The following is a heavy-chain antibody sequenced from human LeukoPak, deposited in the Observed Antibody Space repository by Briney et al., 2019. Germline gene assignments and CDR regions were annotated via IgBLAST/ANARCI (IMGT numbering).Heavy chain of an antibody. D-gene: IGHD4-17*01. J-gene: IGHJ6*02. CDR2: IYYSGST. CDR1: GGSISSSSYY. V-gene: IGHV4-39*07. Sequence: SETLSLTCTVSGGSISSSSYYWGWIRQPPGKGLEWIGSIYYSGSTNYNPSLKSRVTMSVDTSKNQFSLKLSSVTAADTAVYYCARDRMTTFVWGQGTTVTVSS. CDR3: ARDRMTTFV.